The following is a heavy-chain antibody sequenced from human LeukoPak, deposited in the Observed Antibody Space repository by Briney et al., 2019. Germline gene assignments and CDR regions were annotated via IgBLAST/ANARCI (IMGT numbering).Heavy chain of an antibody. CDR2: ISGGGDNT. Sequence: PGGSLRLSCAASGFTFSSYAMSWVRQAPGKGLEWVSAISGGGDNTYYADSVKGRFTISRDNSKNTLYVQMTSLRAEDTAVYYCAKDRGNYGDYVGWFDPWGQGTLVTVSS. V-gene: IGHV3-23*01. D-gene: IGHD4-17*01. CDR1: GFTFSSYA. J-gene: IGHJ5*02. CDR3: AKDRGNYGDYVGWFDP.